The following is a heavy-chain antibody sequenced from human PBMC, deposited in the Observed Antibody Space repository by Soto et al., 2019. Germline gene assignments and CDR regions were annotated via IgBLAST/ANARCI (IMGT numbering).Heavy chain of an antibody. J-gene: IGHJ6*03. D-gene: IGHD3-16*01. CDR1: GGTFSSYT. CDR2: IIPILGIA. V-gene: IGHV1-69*02. CDR3: ASYAHRYYYYYYMDV. Sequence: PSVKVSCKASGGTFSSYTISWVRQAPGQGLEWMGRIIPILGIANYAQKFQGRVTITADKSTSTAYMELSSLRSEDTAVYYCASYAHRYYYYYYMDVWGKGTTVTVSS.